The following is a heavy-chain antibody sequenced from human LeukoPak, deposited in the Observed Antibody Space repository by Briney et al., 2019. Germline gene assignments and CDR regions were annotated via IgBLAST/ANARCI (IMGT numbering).Heavy chain of an antibody. D-gene: IGHD1-1*01. J-gene: IGHJ6*03. V-gene: IGHV1-2*02. CDR2: INPNSGGT. Sequence: GASVKVSSKASGYTFTGYYMHWVRQAPGQGLEWMGWINPNSGGTNYAQKFQGRVTMTRDTSISTAYMELSRLRSDDTAVYYCARDARYGYYYYMDVWGKGTTVTISS. CDR3: ARDARYGYYYYMDV. CDR1: GYTFTGYY.